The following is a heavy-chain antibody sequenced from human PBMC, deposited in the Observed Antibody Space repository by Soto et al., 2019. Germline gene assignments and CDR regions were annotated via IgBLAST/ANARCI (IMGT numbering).Heavy chain of an antibody. Sequence: QVQLVQSGAEVKKPGAPVKVSCKASGYTFTGYYMHWVRQAPGQGLEWMGWINPNSGGTNYAQKFQGWVTMTRDTSISTAYMELSRLRSDDTAVYYCARDLWGYSGYDPEYYFDYWGQGTLVTVSS. D-gene: IGHD5-12*01. V-gene: IGHV1-2*04. CDR3: ARDLWGYSGYDPEYYFDY. J-gene: IGHJ4*02. CDR1: GYTFTGYY. CDR2: INPNSGGT.